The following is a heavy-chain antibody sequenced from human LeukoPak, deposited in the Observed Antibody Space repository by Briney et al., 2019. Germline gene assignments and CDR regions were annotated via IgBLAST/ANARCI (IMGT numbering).Heavy chain of an antibody. D-gene: IGHD3-10*01. CDR1: GYTFTSYC. CDR3: ARDLANTMVRGAPDY. Sequence: GASVKVSCKAAGYTFTSYCISWVRQATGQGLEWMGWISAYNGNTNYAQKLQGRVTMTTDTSTSTAYMELRSLRSDDTAVYYCARDLANTMVRGAPDYWGQGTLVTVSS. J-gene: IGHJ4*02. CDR2: ISAYNGNT. V-gene: IGHV1-18*01.